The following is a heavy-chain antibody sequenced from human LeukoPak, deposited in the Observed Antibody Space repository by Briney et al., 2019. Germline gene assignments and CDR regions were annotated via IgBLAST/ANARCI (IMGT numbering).Heavy chain of an antibody. CDR1: GGSISNSSYY. V-gene: IGHV4-39*01. CDR3: ARHGRMGTINPSY. Sequence: SETLSLTCTVSGGSISNSSYYWGWIRQPPGKGLEWIGSMYYSGSNYYNPSLKSRATISVDTPKNQFSLKLSSVTAADTAVYYCARHGRMGTINPSYWGQGTLVTVSS. J-gene: IGHJ4*02. CDR2: MYYSGSN. D-gene: IGHD5-24*01.